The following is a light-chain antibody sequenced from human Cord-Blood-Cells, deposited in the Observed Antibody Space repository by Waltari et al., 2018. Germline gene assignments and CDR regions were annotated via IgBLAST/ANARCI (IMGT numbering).Light chain of an antibody. CDR3: QQYNNWPRT. CDR1: QSGSSN. V-gene: IGKV3-15*01. Sequence: EIVMTQSPATLSVSPGESPTLSSRASQSGSSNLAWYQQKPGQAPRLLIYVASTRATGSPARFSGSGSGTEFTLTISSLQSEDFAVYYCQQYNNWPRTFGQGTKVEIK. CDR2: VAS. J-gene: IGKJ1*01.